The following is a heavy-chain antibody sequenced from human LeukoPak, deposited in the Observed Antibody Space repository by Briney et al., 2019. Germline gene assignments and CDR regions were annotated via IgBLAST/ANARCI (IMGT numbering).Heavy chain of an antibody. V-gene: IGHV3-23*01. Sequence: GGSLRLSCAASGFTFSSYAMSWVRQAPGKGLEWVSAISGSGGSTYYADSVKGRFTISRDNSKNTLYLQMNSLRAEDTAVYYCAKDYYDSSGYQPPKFDYWGQGTLVTVSS. CDR1: GFTFSSYA. CDR3: AKDYYDSSGYQPPKFDY. D-gene: IGHD3-22*01. J-gene: IGHJ4*02. CDR2: ISGSGGST.